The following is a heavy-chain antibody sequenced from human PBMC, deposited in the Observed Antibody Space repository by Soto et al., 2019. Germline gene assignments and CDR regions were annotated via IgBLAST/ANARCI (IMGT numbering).Heavy chain of an antibody. Sequence: EVQLVESGEGLVKPGGSLRLSCAASGFTFSSYTINWVRQAPGKGLEWVSSISSSSIYIYYADSVKGRFTISRDNAKNSLFLQMNNLRAEDTAVYFCAREGGDPPYYYFGLDVWGQGTTVTVSS. CDR2: ISSSSIYI. D-gene: IGHD6-25*01. V-gene: IGHV3-21*01. CDR1: GFTFSSYT. CDR3: AREGGDPPYYYFGLDV. J-gene: IGHJ6*02.